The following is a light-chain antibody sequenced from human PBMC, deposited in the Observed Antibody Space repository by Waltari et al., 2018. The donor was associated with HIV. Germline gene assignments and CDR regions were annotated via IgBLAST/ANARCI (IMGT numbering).Light chain of an antibody. CDR1: QNFGSS. V-gene: IGKV3-15*01. J-gene: IGKJ2*01. CDR2: AAS. CDR3: QQYNNWPYT. Sequence: EIVMTQSPATLSVSPVERATLSCRASQNFGSSLAWYQQKPGLAPSLLIYAASTRATGIPAKFSGSGSGTDFTLTISSLQSEDFAIYYCQQYNNWPYTFGQGTKLEFK.